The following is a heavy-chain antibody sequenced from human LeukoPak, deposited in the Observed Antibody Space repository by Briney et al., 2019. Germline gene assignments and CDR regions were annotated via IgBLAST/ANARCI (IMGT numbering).Heavy chain of an antibody. CDR3: TRGSSGRRDN. D-gene: IGHD6-19*01. CDR1: GYTFTSCD. CDR2: MNPNSGNT. J-gene: IGHJ4*02. V-gene: IGHV1-8*01. Sequence: ATVKVSCKASGYTFTSCDINWVRQATGQGLEWMGWMNPNSGNTGYGQSFQGRITMTRDISIGTAYMELSNLTSEDTAIYYCTRGSSGRRDNWGQGTLVTVSA.